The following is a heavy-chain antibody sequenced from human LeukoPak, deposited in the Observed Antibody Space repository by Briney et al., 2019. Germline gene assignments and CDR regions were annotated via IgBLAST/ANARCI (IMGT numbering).Heavy chain of an antibody. V-gene: IGHV4-34*01. CDR2: INHSGST. J-gene: IGHJ4*02. D-gene: IGHD3-10*01. Sequence: SETLSLTCAVYGGSFSGYYWSWIRQPPGKWLEWIGEINHSGSTNYNPSLKSRVTISVDTSKNQFSLKLSSVTAADTAVYYCARYKFGYYGSGSYFDYWGQGTLVTVSS. CDR3: ARYKFGYYGSGSYFDY. CDR1: GGSFSGYY.